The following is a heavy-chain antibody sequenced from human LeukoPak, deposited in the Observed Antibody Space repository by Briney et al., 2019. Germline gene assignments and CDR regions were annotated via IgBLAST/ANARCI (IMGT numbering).Heavy chain of an antibody. V-gene: IGHV3-48*01. D-gene: IGHD1-26*01. CDR3: ARIHSGSYYDDY. CDR2: ISSSSSTI. CDR1: GFTFSSYS. J-gene: IGHJ4*02. Sequence: GGSLRLSCAASGFTFSSYSMNWVRQAPGKGLEWVSSISSSSSTIYYADSVKGRFTISRDNAKNSLYLQMNSLRAEDTAVYYCARIHSGSYYDDYWGQGTLVTVSS.